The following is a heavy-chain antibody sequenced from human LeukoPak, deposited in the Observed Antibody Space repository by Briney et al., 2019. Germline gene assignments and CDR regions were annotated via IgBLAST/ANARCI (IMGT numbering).Heavy chain of an antibody. CDR2: INPSGGST. CDR1: GYTFTGYY. D-gene: IGHD1-26*01. Sequence: GSVKVSCKASGYTFTGYYMHWVRQAPGQGLEWMGIINPSGGSTSYAQKFQGRVTMTRDTSTSTVYMELSSLRSEDTAVYYCARDPSIVGATPDYWGPGTLVTVSS. V-gene: IGHV1-46*01. J-gene: IGHJ4*02. CDR3: ARDPSIVGATPDY.